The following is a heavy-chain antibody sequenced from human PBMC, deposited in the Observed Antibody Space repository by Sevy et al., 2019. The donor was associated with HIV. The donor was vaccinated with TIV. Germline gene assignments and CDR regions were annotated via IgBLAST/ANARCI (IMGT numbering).Heavy chain of an antibody. J-gene: IGHJ4*02. CDR2: IKEDGTEI. CDR1: GFTTGFTFSDYW. V-gene: IGHV3-7*01. D-gene: IGHD3-10*01. CDR3: AGGGYYGYSCLDY. Sequence: GGSLRLSCAASGFTTGFTFSDYWMAWVRQAPGKGLEWVANIKEDGTEISYLDYLKGRFSISRDNAKNLLYLQMNSLGAEDTAVYYCAGGGYYGYSCLDYWGQGTLVTVSS.